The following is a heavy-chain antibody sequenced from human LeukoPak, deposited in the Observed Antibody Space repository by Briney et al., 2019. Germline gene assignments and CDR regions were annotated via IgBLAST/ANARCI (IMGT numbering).Heavy chain of an antibody. Sequence: GGSLRLSCAASGFTFSSYGMHWVRQAPGKGLEWVAFIRYDGSNKYYADSVKGRFTISRDNSKNTLYLQMNSLRAEDTAVYYCARDMGYYDFWSGFDYWGQGTLVTVSS. J-gene: IGHJ4*02. CDR3: ARDMGYYDFWSGFDY. CDR2: IRYDGSNK. V-gene: IGHV3-30*02. CDR1: GFTFSSYG. D-gene: IGHD3-3*01.